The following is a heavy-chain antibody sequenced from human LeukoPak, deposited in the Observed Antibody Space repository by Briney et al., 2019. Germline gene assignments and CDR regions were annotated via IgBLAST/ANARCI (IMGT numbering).Heavy chain of an antibody. J-gene: IGHJ4*02. CDR2: IYYSGST. V-gene: IGHV4-59*06. CDR3: ARERRITIFGVVIEGGIIDY. D-gene: IGHD3-3*01. CDR1: GGSISSYY. Sequence: SETLSLTCTVSGGSISSYYWSWLRQPPGKGLEWIGYIYYSGSTYYNPSLKSRLTISVDTSKNQLSLKLSSVTAADTAVYYCARERRITIFGVVIEGGIIDYWGQGTLVTVSS.